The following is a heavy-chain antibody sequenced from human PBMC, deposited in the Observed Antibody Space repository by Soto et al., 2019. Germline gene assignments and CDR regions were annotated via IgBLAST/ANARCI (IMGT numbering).Heavy chain of an antibody. CDR3: AKDSYSSSSPAEYFQH. CDR1: GFTFDDYA. J-gene: IGHJ1*01. CDR2: ISWNSGSI. V-gene: IGHV3-9*01. D-gene: IGHD6-6*01. Sequence: DVQLVESGGGLVQPGRSLRLSCAASGFTFDDYAMHWVRQAPGKGLEWVSGISWNSGSIGYADSVKGRFTISRDNAKNSLYLQMNSLRAEDTALYYCAKDSYSSSSPAEYFQHWGQGTLVTVSS.